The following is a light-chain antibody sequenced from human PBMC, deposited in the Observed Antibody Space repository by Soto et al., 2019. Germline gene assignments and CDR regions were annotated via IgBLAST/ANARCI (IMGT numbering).Light chain of an antibody. J-gene: IGLJ1*01. CDR1: SSDVGGYNY. Sequence: QSVLTQPASVSGSPGQSITISCTGTSSDVGGYNYVSWYHQHPGKAPKLIIYEVSNRPSGVSNRFSGSKSGNTASLTISGLQAEDEADYYCSSYTSSSSYVFGTGTKVTVL. CDR3: SSYTSSSSYV. CDR2: EVS. V-gene: IGLV2-14*01.